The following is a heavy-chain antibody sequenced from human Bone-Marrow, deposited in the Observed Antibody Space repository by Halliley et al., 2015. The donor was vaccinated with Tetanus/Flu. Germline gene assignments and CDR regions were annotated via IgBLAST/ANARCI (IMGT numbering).Heavy chain of an antibody. J-gene: IGHJ3*01. V-gene: IGHV3-21*01. D-gene: IGHD2-21*01. CDR3: VRDPAPHLLVGKTPLQVLYV. CDR1: GFTFSSYR. CDR2: INSNGNNI. Sequence: SLRLSCAASGFTFSSYRMNWVRQAPGKGLEWVSSINSNGNNIKYADSMKGRFTISRDNAKNSLYLQLNSLRAEDTGVYYCVRDPAPHLLVGKTPLQVLYVWGQGTIVCVSS.